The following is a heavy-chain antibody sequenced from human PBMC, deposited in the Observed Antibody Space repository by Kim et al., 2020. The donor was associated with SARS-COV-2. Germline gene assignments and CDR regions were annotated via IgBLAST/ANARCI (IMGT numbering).Heavy chain of an antibody. J-gene: IGHJ6*02. V-gene: IGHV1-69*01. CDR3: ARDYITMVRGVMGGMDV. D-gene: IGHD3-10*01. Sequence: LQGRVTITADESTSTAYMELSSLRSEDTAVYYCARDYITMVRGVMGGMDVWGQGTTVTVSS.